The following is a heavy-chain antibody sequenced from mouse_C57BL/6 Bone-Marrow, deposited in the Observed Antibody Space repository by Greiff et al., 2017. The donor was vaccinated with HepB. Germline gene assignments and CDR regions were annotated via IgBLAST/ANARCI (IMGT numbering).Heavy chain of an antibody. CDR1: GFPITSGYY. CDR3: AGDHTTVVAPFAY. D-gene: IGHD1-1*01. Sequence: VQLQESGPGLVKPSQSLFLTCSITGFPITSGYYWIWIRQSPGKPLEWMGYITHSGETFYNPSLQSPISITRETSKNQFFLQLNSVTTEDTAMYYCAGDHTTVVAPFAYWGQGTLVTVSA. J-gene: IGHJ3*01. V-gene: IGHV12-3*01. CDR2: ITHSGET.